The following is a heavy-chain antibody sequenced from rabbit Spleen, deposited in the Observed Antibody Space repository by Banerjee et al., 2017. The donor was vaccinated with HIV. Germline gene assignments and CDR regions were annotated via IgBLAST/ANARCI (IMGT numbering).Heavy chain of an antibody. J-gene: IGHJ4*01. CDR2: IDPVFGIT. D-gene: IGHD2-1*01. CDR1: GFSFSSSDW. CDR3: VRDLGYDDYSEKGYFNL. Sequence: QSLEESGGDLVKPGASLTLTCTASGFSFSSSDWIYWVRQAPGKGLEWIGYIDPVFGITYYANWVNGRFTISSHNAQNTLYLQLNSLTAADTATYFCVRDLGYDDYSEKGYFNLWGPGHPGHRL. V-gene: IGHV1S40*01.